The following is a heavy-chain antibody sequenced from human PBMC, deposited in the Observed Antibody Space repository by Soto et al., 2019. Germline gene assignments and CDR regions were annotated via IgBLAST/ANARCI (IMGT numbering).Heavy chain of an antibody. CDR2: VSAYNGNT. Sequence: ASVKVSCKASGYTFTSYGISWVRQAPGQGLEWMGWVSAYNGNTNYAQKLQGRVTMTTDTSTSTAYMELRSLRSDDTAVYYCARGTMIVVANYRLDVWGQGTTVTVSS. D-gene: IGHD3-22*01. J-gene: IGHJ6*02. CDR1: GYTFTSYG. CDR3: ARGTMIVVANYRLDV. V-gene: IGHV1-18*01.